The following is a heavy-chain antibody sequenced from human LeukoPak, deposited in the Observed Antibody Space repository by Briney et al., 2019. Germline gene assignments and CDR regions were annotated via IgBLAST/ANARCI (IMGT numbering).Heavy chain of an antibody. CDR2: LTASGGST. D-gene: IGHD3-22*01. J-gene: IGHJ4*02. CDR1: GFTFDSYA. Sequence: GGSLRLSCVASGFTFDSYAMSWVRKVPGKGLEWVSFLTASGGSTDYADSAKGRFTISRDNSKNTLYLQMNGLRAEDTAVYHCAKHVYDSSGYYYPFDYWGQGTLVTVSS. V-gene: IGHV3-23*01. CDR3: AKHVYDSSGYYYPFDY.